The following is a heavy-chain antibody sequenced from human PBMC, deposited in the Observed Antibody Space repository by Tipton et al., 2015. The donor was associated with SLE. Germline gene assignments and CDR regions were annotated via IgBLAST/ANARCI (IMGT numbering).Heavy chain of an antibody. D-gene: IGHD1-20*01. Sequence: TLSLTCIVSGGSMTNYYWSWVRQPPGKGLEWIVYVHYSGSTNYNPSLQSRVTVSVDTSKNHFSLTLSSVTAADTAVYYCARHMRYNWNYFDNRCQGSLVIVSS. J-gene: IGHJ4*02. CDR1: GGSMTNYY. CDR3: ARHMRYNWNYFDN. CDR2: VHYSGST. V-gene: IGHV4-59*08.